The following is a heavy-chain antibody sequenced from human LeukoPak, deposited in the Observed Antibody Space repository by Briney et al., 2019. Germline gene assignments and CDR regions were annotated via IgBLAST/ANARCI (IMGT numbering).Heavy chain of an antibody. Sequence: SETLSLTCTVSGGSISSYYWSWIRQPPEKGLEWIGYIYYSGSTNYNPSLKSRVTISVDTSKNQFSLKLSSVTAADTAVYYCARKNYYDSSGYYYRRGSFDYWGQGTLVTVSS. J-gene: IGHJ4*02. CDR1: GGSISSYY. D-gene: IGHD3-22*01. V-gene: IGHV4-59*01. CDR3: ARKNYYDSSGYYYRRGSFDY. CDR2: IYYSGST.